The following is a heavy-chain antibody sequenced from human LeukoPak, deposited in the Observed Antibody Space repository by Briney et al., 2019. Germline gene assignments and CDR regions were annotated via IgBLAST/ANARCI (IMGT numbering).Heavy chain of an antibody. D-gene: IGHD3-22*01. V-gene: IGHV4-39*07. CDR1: GGSISSSNYY. CDR2: IYSSGST. Sequence: SETLSLTCTVSGGSISSSNYYWGWIRQPPGKGLEWIGSIYSSGSTYYNPSLKSRVTISVDTSKNQFSLKLSSVTAEDTAVYYCARTSSSGYYFRWFDPWGQGTLVTVSS. J-gene: IGHJ5*02. CDR3: ARTSSSGYYFRWFDP.